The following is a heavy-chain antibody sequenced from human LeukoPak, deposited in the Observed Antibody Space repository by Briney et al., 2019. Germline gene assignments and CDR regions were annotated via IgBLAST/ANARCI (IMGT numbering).Heavy chain of an antibody. Sequence: GGSLRLSCAASGFTFSSYAMSWVRQAPGKGLEWVSAICGSGGSTYYADFVKGGFTISSDNSKHTLYMQMYRLAAEAAAVYYCAKVSGSYYFYFDYWGQGTLVTVST. CDR2: ICGSGGST. J-gene: IGHJ4*02. D-gene: IGHD1-26*01. CDR3: AKVSGSYYFYFDY. CDR1: GFTFSSYA. V-gene: IGHV3-23*01.